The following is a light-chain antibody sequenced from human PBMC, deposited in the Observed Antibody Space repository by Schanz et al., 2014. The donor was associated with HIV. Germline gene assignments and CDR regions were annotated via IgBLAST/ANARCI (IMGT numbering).Light chain of an antibody. CDR3: QQYGGSPLT. Sequence: EVVMTQSPATLSVSPGERATLSCRASQSVRSDLAWYQQRPGQAPSLLIYGASTRATGVPARFSGRGSGTEFTLTISSLQSEDFALYYCQQYGGSPLTFGGGTKVEIK. CDR1: QSVRSD. J-gene: IGKJ4*01. CDR2: GAS. V-gene: IGKV3-15*01.